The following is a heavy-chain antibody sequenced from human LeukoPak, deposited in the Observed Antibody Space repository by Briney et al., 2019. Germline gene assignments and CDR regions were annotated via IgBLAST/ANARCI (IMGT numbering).Heavy chain of an antibody. CDR1: GFTFSSYA. V-gene: IGHV3-23*01. J-gene: IGHJ3*02. CDR3: AKDRAFLLAGTHAFDI. CDR2: ISGSGGST. Sequence: GGSLRLSCAASGFTFSSYAISWVRQAPGKGLEWVSAISGSGGSTYYADSVKGRFTISRDNSKNTLYLQMNSLRAEDTAVYYCAKDRAFLLAGTHAFDIWGQGTMVTVSS. D-gene: IGHD6-19*01.